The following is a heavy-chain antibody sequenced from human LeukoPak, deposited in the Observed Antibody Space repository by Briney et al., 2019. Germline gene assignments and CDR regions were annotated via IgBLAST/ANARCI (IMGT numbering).Heavy chain of an antibody. CDR2: MYYSGST. Sequence: PSETLSLTCTVSGGSVSSGSYYWSWIRQPPGKGLEWIGSMYYSGSTNYNPSLKSRVTISVDMSKNQSSLKVSSVTAADTAVYYCARRGSGSHSWFDPWGQGTLVIASS. J-gene: IGHJ5*02. CDR1: GGSVSSGSYY. V-gene: IGHV4-61*01. D-gene: IGHD3-10*01. CDR3: ARRGSGSHSWFDP.